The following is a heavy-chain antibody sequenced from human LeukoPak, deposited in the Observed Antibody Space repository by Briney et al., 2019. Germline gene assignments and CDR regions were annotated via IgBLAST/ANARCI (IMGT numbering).Heavy chain of an antibody. CDR2: VHLSGRT. CDR1: GGSISSTNW. J-gene: IGHJ4*02. CDR3: AREGGPYRPLDY. V-gene: IGHV4-4*02. Sequence: SGTLSLTCGASGGSISSTNWWTWVRQPPGEGLEWIGEVHLSGRTNYNPSLESRVTMSVDMSENHISLKLTSVTAADTAVYYCAREGGPYRPLDYSGQGTLVTVSS.